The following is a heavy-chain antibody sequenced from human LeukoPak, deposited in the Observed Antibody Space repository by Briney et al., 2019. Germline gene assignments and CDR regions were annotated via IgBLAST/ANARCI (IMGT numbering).Heavy chain of an antibody. CDR2: IYYSGST. J-gene: IGHJ5*02. D-gene: IGHD4-23*01. CDR3: ARVPRKDYGGNCWFDP. V-gene: IGHV4-59*01. Sequence: SETLSLTCTVSGGSISSYYWSWIRQPPGKGLEWIGYIYYSGSTNYNPSLKSRVTISVDTSKNQFSLKLSSVTAADTAVYYCARVPRKDYGGNCWFDPWGQGTLVTVSS. CDR1: GGSISSYY.